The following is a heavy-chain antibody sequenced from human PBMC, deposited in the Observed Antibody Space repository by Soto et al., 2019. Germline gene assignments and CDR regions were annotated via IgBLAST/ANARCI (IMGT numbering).Heavy chain of an antibody. CDR3: ARGGGVQQLDPQPPTLDY. CDR2: INPSGGGT. J-gene: IGHJ4*02. CDR1: GYTVTSYY. Sequence: QVQLVQSGAEVKKPGDSVKVSCKASGYTVTSYYMHWVRHAPRQVLELMGIINPSGGGTSYAEKFQGRVTMTRDTSTSTVYMEMSSLRSEDTAVYYCARGGGVQQLDPQPPTLDYWGQVTLVTVSS. D-gene: IGHD6-13*01. V-gene: IGHV1-46*01.